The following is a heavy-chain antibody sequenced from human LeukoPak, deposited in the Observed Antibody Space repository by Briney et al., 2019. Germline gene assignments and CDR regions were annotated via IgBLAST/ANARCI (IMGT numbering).Heavy chain of an antibody. CDR1: GFSVSSNY. J-gene: IGHJ4*02. Sequence: PGGSLRLSCAASGFSVSSNYVTWVRQAPGKGLEWVSLIYSGGDTHYADSVKGRFTISRDNSKNTLYLQMNSLRAGDTAIYYCATRLYWGQGTLVTVSS. V-gene: IGHV3-53*01. CDR3: ATRLY. CDR2: IYSGGDT.